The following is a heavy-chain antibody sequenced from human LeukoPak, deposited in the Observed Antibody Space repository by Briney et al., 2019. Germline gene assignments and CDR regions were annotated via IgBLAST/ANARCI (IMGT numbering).Heavy chain of an antibody. CDR3: ARGGSRTYTAMIKDY. CDR1: GASFSYYH. V-gene: IGHV4-59*13. J-gene: IGHJ4*02. D-gene: IGHD5-18*01. CDR2: INYSGNT. Sequence: SETLSLTCTVSGASFSYYHWSWIRQPPGKGLEWIGYINYSGNTNYNPSLKSRVTISIDTSKNQFSLKLSSVAAADTAVYYCARGGSRTYTAMIKDYWGQGTLVTVSS.